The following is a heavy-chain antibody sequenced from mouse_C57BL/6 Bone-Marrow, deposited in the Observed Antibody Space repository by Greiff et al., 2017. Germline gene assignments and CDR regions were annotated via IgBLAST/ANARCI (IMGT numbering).Heavy chain of an antibody. CDR2: IYPGSGST. J-gene: IGHJ2*01. D-gene: IGHD1-1*01. CDR3: ARGGVYYGSPFSDY. CDR1: GYTFTSYW. Sequence: QVQLQQPGAELVKPGASVKMSCKASGYTFTSYWITWVKQRPGQGLEWIGDIYPGSGSTNYNEKFKSKATLTVDTSSSTAYMQLSSLTSEDSAVYYCARGGVYYGSPFSDYWGQGTTLTVSS. V-gene: IGHV1-55*01.